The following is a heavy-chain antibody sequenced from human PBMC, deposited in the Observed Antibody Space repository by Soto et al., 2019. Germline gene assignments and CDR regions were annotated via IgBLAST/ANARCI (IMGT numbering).Heavy chain of an antibody. J-gene: IGHJ6*02. CDR1: GGTFSSYA. CDR2: IIPIFGTA. D-gene: IGHD3-10*01. V-gene: IGHV1-69*01. Sequence: QVQLVQSGAEVKKPGSSVKVSCKASGGTFSSYAISRVRQAPGQGLEWMGGIIPIFGTANYAQKFQGRVTITADESTSTAYMELSSLRSEDTAVYYCARDPHYYGSALYCMDVWGQGTTVTVSS. CDR3: ARDPHYYGSALYCMDV.